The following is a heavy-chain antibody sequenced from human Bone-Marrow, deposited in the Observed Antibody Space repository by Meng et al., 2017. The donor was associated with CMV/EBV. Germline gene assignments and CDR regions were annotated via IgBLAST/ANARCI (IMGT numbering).Heavy chain of an antibody. CDR1: GGSISSSNW. V-gene: IGHV4-4*02. CDR3: ARDALNFYEVPAAIKYYYYGMDV. J-gene: IGHJ6*02. CDR2: IYHSGST. Sequence: SETLSLTCAVSGGSISSSNWWSWVRQPPGKGLEWIGEIYHSGSTNYNPSLKSRVTISVDKSKNQFPLKLSSVTAADTAVYYCARDALNFYEVPAAIKYYYYGMDVWGQGTTVTVSS. D-gene: IGHD2-2*01.